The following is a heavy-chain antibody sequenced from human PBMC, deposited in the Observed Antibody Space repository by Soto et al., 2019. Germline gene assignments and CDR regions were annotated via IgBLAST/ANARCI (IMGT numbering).Heavy chain of an antibody. Sequence: SETLSLTWFVSGTSISSTFWWTWVRKAPGKGLEWIGEIYHSGMAKYNPSLKSRVTISVDKSSNQFSLTLTSVTAADTAMYYCATLPPRIVVVMSPFPSWGQGTPVTVS. D-gene: IGHD2-21*01. CDR3: ATLPPRIVVVMSPFPS. CDR2: IYHSGMA. J-gene: IGHJ4*02. V-gene: IGHV4-4*02. CDR1: GTSISSTFW.